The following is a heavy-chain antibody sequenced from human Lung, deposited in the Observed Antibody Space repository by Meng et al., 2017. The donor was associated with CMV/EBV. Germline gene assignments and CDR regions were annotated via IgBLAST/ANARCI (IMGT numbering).Heavy chain of an antibody. V-gene: IGHV7-4-1*02. CDR2: INTNTGSG. J-gene: IGHJ4*02. CDR1: EYTLHRSA. Sequence: VWHVQSGSDLEKLGASVGVSCKASEYTLHRSAMNWVQQAPGQGLAWMGWINTNTGSGTYGQGFTGRFVFYLDTSVRTAYLQITSLKPDDTAVYYCARSTYYHDSSGPAFDYWGQGTLVTVSS. CDR3: ARSTYYHDSSGPAFDY. D-gene: IGHD3-22*01.